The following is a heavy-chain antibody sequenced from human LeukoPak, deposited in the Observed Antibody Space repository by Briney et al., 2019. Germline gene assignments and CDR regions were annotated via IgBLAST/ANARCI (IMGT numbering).Heavy chain of an antibody. J-gene: IGHJ4*02. CDR3: ARHMVLSPCDY. Sequence: PGGSLRPSCAASGFRFDYFYVSWIRQAPGKGLEWISFISASGGMMDHADSVKGRFTISRDNAKNSVHLEMNNLKAEDTAVYHCARHMVLSPCDYWGPGTLVTVSS. V-gene: IGHV3-11*01. CDR1: GFRFDYFY. CDR2: ISASGGMM. D-gene: IGHD4/OR15-4a*01.